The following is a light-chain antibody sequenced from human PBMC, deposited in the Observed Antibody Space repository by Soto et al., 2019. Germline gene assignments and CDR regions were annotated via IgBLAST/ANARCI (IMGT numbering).Light chain of an antibody. J-gene: IGKJ1*01. V-gene: IGKV4-1*01. Sequence: DIVLTQYPDSLALSLGDRSTFNCTSSQSVLYSSNNESYLAWYQHKPGQPPKLLIYWASTRESGVPDRFSGSGSGTDFTLTISSLQAEDVALYYCQQYYSPPITFGQGTKVDIK. CDR1: QSVLYSSNNESY. CDR2: WAS. CDR3: QQYYSPPIT.